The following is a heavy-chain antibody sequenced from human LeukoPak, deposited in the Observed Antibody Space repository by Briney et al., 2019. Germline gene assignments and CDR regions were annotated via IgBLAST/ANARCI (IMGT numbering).Heavy chain of an antibody. Sequence: SETLSLTCAVYGGSFSGYYWSWIRQPPGKGLEWIGEINHSGSTNYNPSLQSRVTISVDTSKNQFSLNLNSVTAADTAVYYCARAPYDSSGYYDYWGQGTLVTVSS. CDR3: ARAPYDSSGYYDY. D-gene: IGHD3-22*01. CDR1: GGSFSGYY. CDR2: INHSGST. V-gene: IGHV4-34*01. J-gene: IGHJ4*02.